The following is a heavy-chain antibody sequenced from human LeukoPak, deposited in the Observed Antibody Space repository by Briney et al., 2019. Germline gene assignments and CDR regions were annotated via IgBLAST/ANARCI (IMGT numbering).Heavy chain of an antibody. CDR2: IYYSGST. Sequence: SETLSLTCTVSGGSISSGDYFWSWIRQPPGKGLEWIGYIYYSGSTYYNPSLKSRVTISVDTSKNQFSLKLSSVTAADTAVYYCASTINNDYGDYGRFDYWGQGTLATVSS. J-gene: IGHJ4*02. V-gene: IGHV4-30-4*08. CDR3: ASTINNDYGDYGRFDY. D-gene: IGHD4-17*01. CDR1: GGSISSGDYF.